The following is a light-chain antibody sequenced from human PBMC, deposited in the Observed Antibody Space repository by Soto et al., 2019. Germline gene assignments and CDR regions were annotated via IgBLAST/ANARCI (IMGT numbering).Light chain of an antibody. CDR2: GNS. V-gene: IGLV1-40*01. CDR3: QYYDSSLINSV. CDR1: FSNIGAGYD. J-gene: IGLJ3*02. Sequence: QSVLTQPPSVSGAPGQWVTISCTGSFSNIGAGYDVHWYQQFPGTVPKLLIYGNSNRPSGVPDRFSGSKSGTSASLAITGLQDEDEADYYCQYYDSSLINSVFGGGTKLTVL.